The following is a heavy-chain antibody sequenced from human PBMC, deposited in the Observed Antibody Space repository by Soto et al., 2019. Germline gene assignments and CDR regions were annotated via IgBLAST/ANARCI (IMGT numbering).Heavy chain of an antibody. CDR1: GGSISSYY. J-gene: IGHJ4*02. Sequence: SETLSLTCTVSGGSISSYYWSWIRQPPGKGLEWIGYIYYSGSTNYNPSLKSRVTISVDTSKNQFSLKLSSVTAADTAVYYCARIVGELPPPRVFDYWGQGTLVTVSS. V-gene: IGHV4-59*01. CDR3: ARIVGELPPPRVFDY. D-gene: IGHD1-7*01. CDR2: IYYSGST.